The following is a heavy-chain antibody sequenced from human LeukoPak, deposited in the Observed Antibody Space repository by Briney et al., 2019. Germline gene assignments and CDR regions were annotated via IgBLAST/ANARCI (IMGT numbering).Heavy chain of an antibody. J-gene: IGHJ3*01. Sequence: SGPTLVNPTQTLTLTCTFSGFSLSTSGVGVGWIRQPPGKALEWLALIYWDDDKRYSPSLKSRLTITKDTSKNQVVLTMTNMDPVDTATYYCAHRGRYCSDSYCYGACHVWGQGTMDSVSS. CDR3: AHRGRYCSDSYCYGACHV. V-gene: IGHV2-5*02. CDR1: GFSLSTSGVG. CDR2: IYWDDDK. D-gene: IGHD2-15*01.